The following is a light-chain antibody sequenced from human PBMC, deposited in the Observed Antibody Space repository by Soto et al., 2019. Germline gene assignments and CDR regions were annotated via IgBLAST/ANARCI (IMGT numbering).Light chain of an antibody. J-gene: IGLJ3*02. CDR1: SSDVGGYNF. Sequence: QSALTQPPSASGSPGQSVATSCTGTSSDVGGYNFVSWYQQHPGKAPKLILYDVTKRPSGVPDRFSGSKSGNTASLTISGLQAEDVADYYCCSYAGTYTLWVFGGGTKLTVL. CDR2: DVT. CDR3: CSYAGTYTLWV. V-gene: IGLV2-11*01.